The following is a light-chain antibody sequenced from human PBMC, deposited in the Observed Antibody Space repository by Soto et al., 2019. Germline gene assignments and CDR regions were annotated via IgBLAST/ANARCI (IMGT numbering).Light chain of an antibody. CDR3: QQYGDSPFT. J-gene: IGKJ3*01. V-gene: IGKV3-20*01. Sequence: EIVLTQSPGTLSLSPGEGATLSCRASQTVTVNSLAWYQQTPGQTPRLLIYAASTRATGIPDRFNGSGSGTDFVLTISRLEPEDFAMYYCQQYGDSPFTFGPGTKVDIK. CDR1: QTVTVNS. CDR2: AAS.